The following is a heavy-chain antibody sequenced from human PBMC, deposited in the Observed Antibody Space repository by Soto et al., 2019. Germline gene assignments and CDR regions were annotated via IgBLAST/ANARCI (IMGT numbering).Heavy chain of an antibody. Sequence: QVQLQESGPGLVKPSETLSLTCTVSGGSISGHYWSWIRQPPGKGLEWIGFIYYSGSTRYHPSLKSRVTISVDTSKNQFSLRVTSVTAADTAVYYCAGERTGTNPNNMEVWGKGTTVSVSS. CDR1: GGSISGHY. V-gene: IGHV4-59*11. D-gene: IGHD1-7*01. CDR2: IYYSGST. J-gene: IGHJ6*03. CDR3: AGERTGTNPNNMEV.